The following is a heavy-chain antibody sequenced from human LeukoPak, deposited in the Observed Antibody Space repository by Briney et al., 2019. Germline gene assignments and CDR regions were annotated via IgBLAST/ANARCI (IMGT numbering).Heavy chain of an antibody. V-gene: IGHV4-39*07. J-gene: IGHJ5*02. CDR3: ARANYYDSSGLQGDWFDP. CDR2: IYYSGST. Sequence: SETLSLTCTVSGGSISSSSYYWGWIRQPPGKGLEWIGSIYYSGSTYYNPSLKSRVTISVDASKNQFSLKLSSVTAADTAVYYCARANYYDSSGLQGDWFDPWGQGTLVTVSS. CDR1: GGSISSSSYY. D-gene: IGHD3-22*01.